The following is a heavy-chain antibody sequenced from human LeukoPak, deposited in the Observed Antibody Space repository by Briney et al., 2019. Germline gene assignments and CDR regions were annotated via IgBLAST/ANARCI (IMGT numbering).Heavy chain of an antibody. J-gene: IGHJ5*02. CDR2: IYYSGST. CDR1: AGSISSGDYY. CDR3: ARAQGYCSSTSCFNWFDP. Sequence: SQTLSLTCTVSAGSISSGDYYWSWIRQPPGKGLEWIGYIYYSGSTYYNPYLKSRVTISVDTSKNQLSLKLSSVTAADTAVYYCARAQGYCSSTSCFNWFDPWGQGTLVTVSS. D-gene: IGHD2-2*01. V-gene: IGHV4-30-4*01.